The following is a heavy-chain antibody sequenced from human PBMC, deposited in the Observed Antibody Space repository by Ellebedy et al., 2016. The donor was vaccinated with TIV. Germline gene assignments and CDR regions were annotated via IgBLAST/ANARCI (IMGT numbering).Heavy chain of an antibody. Sequence: PGGSLRLSCAASGLTLSLYWMSWVRQAPGKGLEWVANIKQDGSDKYYVDSVKGRVTISRDNARNSRYLQMNSLRAEDTAVYYCVRDQVAVGGYFFDYWGQGTLVTVSS. V-gene: IGHV3-7*03. CDR2: IKQDGSDK. CDR1: GLTLSLYW. CDR3: VRDQVAVGGYFFDY. J-gene: IGHJ4*02. D-gene: IGHD6-19*01.